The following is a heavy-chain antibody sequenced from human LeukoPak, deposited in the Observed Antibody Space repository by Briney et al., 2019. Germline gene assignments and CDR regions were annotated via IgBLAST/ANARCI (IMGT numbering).Heavy chain of an antibody. CDR2: ISSSSSYI. Sequence: GGSLRLSCGASGFTFSSYAISWVRQAPGKGLEWVSSISSSSSYIYYADSVKGRFTISRDNAKNSLYLQMNSLRAEDTAVYYCARVPYGDYVIPLVDWGQGTLVTVSS. J-gene: IGHJ4*02. V-gene: IGHV3-21*01. CDR3: ARVPYGDYVIPLVD. CDR1: GFTFSSYA. D-gene: IGHD4-17*01.